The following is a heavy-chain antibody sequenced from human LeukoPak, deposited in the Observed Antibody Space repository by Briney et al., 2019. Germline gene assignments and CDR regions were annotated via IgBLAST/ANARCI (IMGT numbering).Heavy chain of an antibody. V-gene: IGHV4-39*01. Sequence: PSETLSLTCTVSGGSISSSSYYWGWIRQPPGKGLEWIGSIYYSGSTYYNPSLKSRVTISVDTSKNQFPLKLSSVTAADTAVYYCARPSWGSGSYFSVSYYMDVWGKGTTVTVSS. D-gene: IGHD3-10*01. CDR1: GGSISSSSYY. J-gene: IGHJ6*03. CDR3: ARPSWGSGSYFSVSYYMDV. CDR2: IYYSGST.